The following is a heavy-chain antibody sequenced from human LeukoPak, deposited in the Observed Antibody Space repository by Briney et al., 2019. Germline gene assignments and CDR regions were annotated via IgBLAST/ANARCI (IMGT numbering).Heavy chain of an antibody. CDR2: ISSSSTTK. Sequence: GGSLRLSCAASGFTFSSYAMSWVRQAPGKGLKWLSYISSSSTTKYHADSVKGRFTISRDNTKNSLYLQMNSLRAEDTGAYYCARWNLGSDYWGQGTLVTVSS. V-gene: IGHV3-48*04. CDR1: GFTFSSYA. J-gene: IGHJ4*02. CDR3: ARWNLGSDY. D-gene: IGHD1-1*01.